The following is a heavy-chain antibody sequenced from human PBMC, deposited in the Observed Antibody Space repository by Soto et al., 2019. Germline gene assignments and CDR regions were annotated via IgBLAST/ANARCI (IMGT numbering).Heavy chain of an antibody. CDR2: FDPEDGET. CDR3: ATIPYDSSGYFPLGY. D-gene: IGHD3-22*01. CDR1: GCTLTELS. Sequence: ASVKVSCKVSGCTLTELSMHWVRQAPGKGLEWMGGFDPEDGETIYAQKFQGRVTMTEDTSTDTAYMELSSLRSEDTAVYYCATIPYDSSGYFPLGYWGQGTLVTVSS. V-gene: IGHV1-24*01. J-gene: IGHJ4*02.